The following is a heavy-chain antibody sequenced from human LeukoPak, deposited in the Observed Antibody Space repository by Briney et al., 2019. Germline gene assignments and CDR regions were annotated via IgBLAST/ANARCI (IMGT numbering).Heavy chain of an antibody. CDR1: GGSFSGYY. D-gene: IGHD5-12*01. V-gene: IGHV4-34*01. CDR2: INHSGST. J-gene: IGHJ3*02. Sequence: PSETLSLTCAVYGGSFSGYYWSWIRQPPGKGLEWIGEINHSGSTNYNPSLKSRVTISVDTSENQFSLKLSSVTAADTAVYYCARRLLRGYSGYPPTADGAFDIWGQGTMVTVSS. CDR3: ARRLLRGYSGYPPTADGAFDI.